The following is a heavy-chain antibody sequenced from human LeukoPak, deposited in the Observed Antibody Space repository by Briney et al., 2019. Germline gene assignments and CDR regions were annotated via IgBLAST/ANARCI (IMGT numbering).Heavy chain of an antibody. CDR1: GFTFSNIG. CDR2: ISYDGSNR. J-gene: IGHJ4*02. Sequence: GGCLRLSCAASGFTFSNIGMHWVRQAPGKGLEWVAAISYDGSNRYYADSVKGRFTISRDNSKNTLYLHLNSLRAEDAAVYYCAKTDNDFWSGHYWGQGTLVTVSS. CDR3: AKTDNDFWSGHY. V-gene: IGHV3-30*18. D-gene: IGHD3-3*01.